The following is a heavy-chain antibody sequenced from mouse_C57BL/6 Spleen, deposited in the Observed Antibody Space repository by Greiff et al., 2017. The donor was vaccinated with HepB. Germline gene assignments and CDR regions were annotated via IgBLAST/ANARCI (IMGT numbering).Heavy chain of an antibody. CDR1: GFNIKDDY. V-gene: IGHV14-4*01. CDR2: IDPENGDT. CDR3: PTDGSSPYYAMDY. D-gene: IGHD1-1*01. J-gene: IGHJ4*01. Sequence: VQLQQSGAELVRPGASVKLSCTASGFNIKDDYMHWVKQRPEQGLEWIGWIDPENGDTEYASKFQGKATITADTSSNTAYLQLSSLTSEDTAVYYCPTDGSSPYYAMDYWGQGTSVTVSS.